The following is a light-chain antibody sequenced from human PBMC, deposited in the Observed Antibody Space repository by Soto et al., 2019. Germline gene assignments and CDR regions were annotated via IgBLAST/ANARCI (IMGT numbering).Light chain of an antibody. Sequence: EIVLTQSPVTLSLSPGERATLSCRTSESVSRTYLAWYQQKPGQAPRLLIHGATSRAAGIPDRFSGSGSDTDFTLTINGLEPEDFAVYYCQQYGSSRWTFGQGTKVDIK. V-gene: IGKV3-20*01. J-gene: IGKJ1*01. CDR2: GAT. CDR3: QQYGSSRWT. CDR1: ESVSRTY.